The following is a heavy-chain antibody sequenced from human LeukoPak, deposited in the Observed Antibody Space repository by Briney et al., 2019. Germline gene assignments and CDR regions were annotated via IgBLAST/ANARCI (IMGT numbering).Heavy chain of an antibody. CDR1: GGSISSYY. CDR3: ARADCSSTSCYGLDV. J-gene: IGHJ6*02. Sequence: SETLPLTCTVSGGSISSYYWSWIRQPPGKGLGWIGYIYYSGSTNYNPSLKSRVTISVDTSKNQFSLKLSSVTAADTAVYNCARADCSSTSCYGLDVWGQGTTVTVSS. D-gene: IGHD2-2*01. V-gene: IGHV4-59*01. CDR2: IYYSGST.